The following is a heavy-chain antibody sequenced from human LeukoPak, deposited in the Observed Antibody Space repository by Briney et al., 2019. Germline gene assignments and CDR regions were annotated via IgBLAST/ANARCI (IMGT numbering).Heavy chain of an antibody. CDR3: ARHAFNLDAFDI. V-gene: IGHV4-34*01. D-gene: IGHD1-20*01. J-gene: IGHJ3*02. Sequence: PSETPSLTCGVYGGSFSGYYWSWIRQPPGKGLEWIGEINHSGSTNYNPSLKSRVTISLDTSKNQFSLRLSSVTAADTAVYYCARHAFNLDAFDIWGQGTMVTVSS. CDR2: INHSGST. CDR1: GGSFSGYY.